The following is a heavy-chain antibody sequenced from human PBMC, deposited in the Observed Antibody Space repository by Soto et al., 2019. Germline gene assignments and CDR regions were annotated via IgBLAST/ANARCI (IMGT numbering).Heavy chain of an antibody. CDR2: ISGGGGST. CDR3: AKRHLEGYSSSWYSFPYGMDV. Sequence: GGSLRLSCAASGFTFSSYAMSWVRQAPGKGLEWVSAISGGGGSTYYADSVKGRFTISRDNSKNTLYLQMNSLRAEDTAVYYCAKRHLEGYSSSWYSFPYGMDVWGQGTTVTVSS. V-gene: IGHV3-23*01. J-gene: IGHJ6*02. CDR1: GFTFSSYA. D-gene: IGHD6-13*01.